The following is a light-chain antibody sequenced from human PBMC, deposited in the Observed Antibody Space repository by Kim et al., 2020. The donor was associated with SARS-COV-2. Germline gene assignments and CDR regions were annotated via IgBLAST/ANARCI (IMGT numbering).Light chain of an antibody. CDR2: GAS. J-gene: IGKJ2*01. V-gene: IGKV3-20*01. CDR1: QSVSSSF. CDR3: QHFASSPPSYT. Sequence: PGERATLSCRASQSVSSSFLAWYQQIPGQAPTLLIYGASSRATGIPDRFSGSGSGTDFTLTISRLEPEDFAVYYCQHFASSPPSYTFGQGTKLEI.